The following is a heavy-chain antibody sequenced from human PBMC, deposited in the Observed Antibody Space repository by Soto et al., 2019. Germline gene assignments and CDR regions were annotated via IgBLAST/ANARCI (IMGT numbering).Heavy chain of an antibody. Sequence: HPGWSLRLSCAASGFTFIRVELHWVRQSPGKGLEWISYISSSWSTAYYASSVEGRFTISRDNANNSVYLQMDSLRAEDTALYYCTRAAWFPYLSFYWGQGALVTVS. V-gene: IGHV3-48*03. D-gene: IGHD3-10*01. J-gene: IGHJ4*02. CDR2: ISSSWSTA. CDR1: GFTFIRVE. CDR3: TRAAWFPYLSFY.